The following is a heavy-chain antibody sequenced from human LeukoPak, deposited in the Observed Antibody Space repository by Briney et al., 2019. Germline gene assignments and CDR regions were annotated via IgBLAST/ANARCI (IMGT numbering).Heavy chain of an antibody. V-gene: IGHV3-30*18. CDR2: ISYDGSNK. CDR1: GFTFSSYG. J-gene: IGHJ4*02. Sequence: GRSLRLSCAASGFTFSSYGMHWVRQAPGKGLEWVAVISYDGSNKYYADSVKGRFTISRDNSKNTLYLQMNSLRAEDTSVYYCAKDRDIVVVPGGIRQGFDYWGQGTLVTVSS. D-gene: IGHD2-2*01. CDR3: AKDRDIVVVPGGIRQGFDY.